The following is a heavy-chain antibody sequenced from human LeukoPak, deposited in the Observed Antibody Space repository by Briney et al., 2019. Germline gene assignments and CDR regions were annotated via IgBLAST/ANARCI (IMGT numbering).Heavy chain of an antibody. D-gene: IGHD3-10*01. Sequence: GASVKVSCKASGYTFTGYCMHWVRQAPGQGLEWMGWINPNSGGTNYAQKFQGRVTMTRDTSISTAYMELSRLRSDDTAVYYCARWGKSWFGELFLRYGMDVWGQGTTVTVSS. CDR3: ARWGKSWFGELFLRYGMDV. CDR1: GYTFTGYC. J-gene: IGHJ6*02. V-gene: IGHV1-2*02. CDR2: INPNSGGT.